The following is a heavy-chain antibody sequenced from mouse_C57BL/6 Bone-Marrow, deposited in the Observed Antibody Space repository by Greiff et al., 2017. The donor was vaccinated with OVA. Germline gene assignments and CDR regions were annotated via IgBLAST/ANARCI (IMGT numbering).Heavy chain of an antibody. Sequence: QVQLQQSGAELAKPGASVKLSCKASGYTFTSYWMHWVKQRPGQGLEWIGYINPSSGYTKYNQKFKDKATLTDDKSSSTAYMQLSGLTYEDSAVYSCARGPAWFAYWGQGTLGTVSA. V-gene: IGHV1-7*01. CDR3: ARGPAWFAY. CDR1: GYTFTSYW. J-gene: IGHJ3*01. CDR2: INPSSGYT.